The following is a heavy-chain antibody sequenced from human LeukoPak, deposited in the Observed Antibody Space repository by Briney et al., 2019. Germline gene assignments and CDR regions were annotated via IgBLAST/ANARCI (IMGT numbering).Heavy chain of an antibody. J-gene: IGHJ5*02. D-gene: IGHD2-2*01. Sequence: SETLSLTCTVSGGSISSGGYYWSWIRQHPGKGLEWIGYIYYSGSTYYNPSLKSRVTISVDTSKNQFSLKLSSVTAADTAVYYCARAGGVAVPAHFDPWGQGTLVTVSS. CDR3: ARAGGVAVPAHFDP. CDR2: IYYSGST. V-gene: IGHV4-31*03. CDR1: GGSISSGGYY.